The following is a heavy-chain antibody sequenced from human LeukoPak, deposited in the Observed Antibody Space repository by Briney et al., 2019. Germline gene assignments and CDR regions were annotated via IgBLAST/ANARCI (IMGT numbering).Heavy chain of an antibody. V-gene: IGHV3-33*01. CDR1: GFTFSSYG. CDR2: IWYDGSNK. CDR3: AREWSYCSSTSCYPDY. J-gene: IGHJ4*02. D-gene: IGHD2-2*01. Sequence: GGSLRLSCAASGFTFSSYGMHWVRQAPGKGLEWVAVIWYDGSNKYYADSVKGRFTISRDNSKNTLYLQMNSPRAEDTAVYYCAREWSYCSSTSCYPDYWGQGTLVTVSS.